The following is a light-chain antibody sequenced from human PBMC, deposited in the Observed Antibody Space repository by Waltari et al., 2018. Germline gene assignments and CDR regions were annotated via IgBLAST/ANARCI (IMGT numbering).Light chain of an antibody. CDR3: QQYSSTPLT. CDR1: QSVLYSSTNKNY. CDR2: WAS. Sequence: DIVMTQSTDSLAVSLGERATINCKSSQSVLYSSTNKNYLAWYQQKPGQPPKLLIYWASTRESGVPDRFSGSGSGTEFTLTISSLLAEDVAVYYCQQYSSTPLTFGGGTKVEIK. V-gene: IGKV4-1*01. J-gene: IGKJ4*01.